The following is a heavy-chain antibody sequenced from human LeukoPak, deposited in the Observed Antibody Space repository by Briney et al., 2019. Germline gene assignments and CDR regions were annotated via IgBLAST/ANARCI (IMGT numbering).Heavy chain of an antibody. CDR1: GFTFSSYA. J-gene: IGHJ6*02. CDR2: ISGSGGST. V-gene: IGHV3-23*01. D-gene: IGHD2-2*01. Sequence: GGSLRLSCAASGFTFSSYAMSWVRQAPGMGLEWVSAISGSGGSTYYADSVKGRFTISRDNSKNTLYLQMNSLRAEDTAVYYCARADCSSTSCYHRYYYYGMDVWGQGTTVTVSS. CDR3: ARADCSSTSCYHRYYYYGMDV.